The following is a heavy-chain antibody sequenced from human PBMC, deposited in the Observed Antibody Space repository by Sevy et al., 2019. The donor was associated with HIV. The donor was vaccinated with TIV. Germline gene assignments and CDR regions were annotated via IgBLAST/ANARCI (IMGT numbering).Heavy chain of an antibody. D-gene: IGHD2-2*01. CDR2: ISHGGGTT. J-gene: IGHJ4*02. CDR3: ARRYLPSAPPALDY. V-gene: IGHV3-23*01. CDR1: GFTFNNYV. Sequence: GGSRLSCAASGFTFNNYVMNWVRQAPGKGLEWVSVISHGGGTTYYADSVKGRFTISRDDSKDTVYLEMNSLRAEDTAVYYCARRYLPSAPPALDYWGQGTLVTVSS.